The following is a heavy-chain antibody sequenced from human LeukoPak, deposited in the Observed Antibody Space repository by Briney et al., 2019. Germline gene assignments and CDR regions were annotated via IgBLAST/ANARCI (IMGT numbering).Heavy chain of an antibody. V-gene: IGHV3-23*01. CDR1: GFTFSNYC. CDR2: ISGSGDST. CDR3: AKYGAPGWSGYLDY. Sequence: GGYVSFSGAGSGFTFSNYCVTWVRQAQGKALEWVSSISGSGDSTYYADSVKGRFTISRDNSKNTLYLQMNSLRVEDTAIYYCAKYGAPGWSGYLDYWGQGTLVTVSS. J-gene: IGHJ4*02. D-gene: IGHD4/OR15-4a*01.